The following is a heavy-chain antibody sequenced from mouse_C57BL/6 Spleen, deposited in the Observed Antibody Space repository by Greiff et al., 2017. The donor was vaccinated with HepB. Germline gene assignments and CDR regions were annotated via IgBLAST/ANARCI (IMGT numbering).Heavy chain of an antibody. V-gene: IGHV1-64*01. Sequence: VQLQQPGAELVKPGASVKLSCKASGYTFTSYWMHWVKQRPGQGLEWIGMIHPNSGSTNYNEKFKSKATLTVDKSSSTAYMQLSSLTSEDSAVYYCARSRAYYSNPYAMDYWGQGTSVTVSS. CDR2: IHPNSGST. J-gene: IGHJ4*01. CDR3: ARSRAYYSNPYAMDY. CDR1: GYTFTSYW. D-gene: IGHD2-5*01.